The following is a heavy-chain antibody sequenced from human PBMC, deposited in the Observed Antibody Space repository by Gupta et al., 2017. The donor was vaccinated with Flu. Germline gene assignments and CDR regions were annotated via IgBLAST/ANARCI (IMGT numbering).Heavy chain of an antibody. J-gene: IGHJ5*02. CDR2: INWNSDTT. V-gene: IGHV3-9*01. CDR3: VKGANTILKRGGKFDP. D-gene: IGHD3-16*01. Sequence: ASGKGLEWVSGINWNSDTTGYADSVKGRFTISRDNAKNSLYLQMNSLRAEDTAFFYCVKGANTILKRGGKFDPWGQGTLVTVSS.